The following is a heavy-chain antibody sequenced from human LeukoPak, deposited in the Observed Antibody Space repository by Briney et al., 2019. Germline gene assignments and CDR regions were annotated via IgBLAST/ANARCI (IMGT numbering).Heavy chain of an antibody. CDR1: GYTFTDYY. J-gene: IGHJ4*02. CDR2: ISPNTGGT. CDR3: ARDGGLDY. V-gene: IGHV1-2*02. Sequence: GASVKVSCKASGYTFTDYYMHWVRQAPGQGFEWMGWISPNTGGTNYAQKFQGRVTLTRDTSITTAYMELSRLRSDDTAVYYCARDGGLDYWGQGTLVTVSS. D-gene: IGHD3-3*01.